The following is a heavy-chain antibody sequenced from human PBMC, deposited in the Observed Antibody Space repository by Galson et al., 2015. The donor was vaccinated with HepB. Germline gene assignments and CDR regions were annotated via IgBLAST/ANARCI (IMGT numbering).Heavy chain of an antibody. J-gene: IGHJ3*02. V-gene: IGHV5-10-1*01. CDR3: ARHNNWNDPEIDAFDI. Sequence: QSGAEVKKPGESLKISCKGSGYSFTSYWIGWVRQMPGKGLEWMGRIDPSDSYTNYSPSFQGHVTISADKSISTAYLQWNSLKASDTAMYYCARHNNWNDPEIDAFDIWGQGTMVTVSS. CDR2: IDPSDSYT. CDR1: GYSFTSYW. D-gene: IGHD1-20*01.